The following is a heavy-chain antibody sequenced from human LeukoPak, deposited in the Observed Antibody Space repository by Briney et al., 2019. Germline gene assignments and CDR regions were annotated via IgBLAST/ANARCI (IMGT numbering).Heavy chain of an antibody. J-gene: IGHJ4*02. Sequence: SVKVSCKASGYTFTSYGISWVRQAPGQGLEWMGGIIPIFGTANYAQKFQGRVTITADESTSTAYMELSSLRSEDTAVYYCARVFWGGYCSSTSCYSHSYYFDYWGQGTLVTVSS. CDR3: ARVFWGGYCSSTSCYSHSYYFDY. CDR2: IIPIFGTA. CDR1: GYTFTSYG. D-gene: IGHD2-2*02. V-gene: IGHV1-69*13.